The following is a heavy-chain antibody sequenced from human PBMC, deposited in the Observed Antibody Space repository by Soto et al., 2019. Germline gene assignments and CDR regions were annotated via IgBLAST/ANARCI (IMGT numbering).Heavy chain of an antibody. Sequence: HPGGSLRLSCAASGFTFSSYGMHWVRQAPGKGLEWVAVIWYDGSNKYYADSVKGRFTISRDNSKNTLYLQMNSLRAEDTAVYYCARGPSYYDILTGYFDYWGQGTLVTVSS. CDR1: GFTFSSYG. D-gene: IGHD3-9*01. CDR3: ARGPSYYDILTGYFDY. J-gene: IGHJ4*02. CDR2: IWYDGSNK. V-gene: IGHV3-33*01.